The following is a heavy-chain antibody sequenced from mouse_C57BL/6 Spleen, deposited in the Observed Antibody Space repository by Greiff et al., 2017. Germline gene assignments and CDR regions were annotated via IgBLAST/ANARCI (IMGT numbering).Heavy chain of an antibody. CDR3: ARDKEGDWYFDV. Sequence: DVTLVESGGGLVKPGGSLKLSCAASGFTFSSYAMSWVRQTPDKRLEWVATISDGGSYTYYPDNVKGRFTISRDNAKNNLYLQMSHLKSEDTAMYYCARDKEGDWYFDVWGTGTTVTVSS. CDR1: GFTFSSYA. J-gene: IGHJ1*03. V-gene: IGHV5-4*01. CDR2: ISDGGSYT.